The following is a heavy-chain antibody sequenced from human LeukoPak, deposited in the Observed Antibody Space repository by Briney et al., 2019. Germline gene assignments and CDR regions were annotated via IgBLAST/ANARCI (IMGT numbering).Heavy chain of an antibody. V-gene: IGHV4-59*01. CDR3: ASRGNWELLDWFDP. CDR1: GASISSYY. CDR2: IYYSGSI. J-gene: IGHJ5*02. Sequence: SETLSLTCTVSGASISSYYWSWIRQPPGKVLEWIGDIYYSGSIKYNPSLKSRVTISVDTSKNQFSLKLSSVTAADTAVYYCASRGNWELLDWFDPWGQGTLVTVSS. D-gene: IGHD1-26*01.